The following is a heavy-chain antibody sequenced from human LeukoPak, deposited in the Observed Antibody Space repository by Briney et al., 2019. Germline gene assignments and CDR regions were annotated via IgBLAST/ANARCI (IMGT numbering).Heavy chain of an antibody. V-gene: IGHV3-48*03. J-gene: IGHJ3*02. CDR3: ARDRAGGTYYGAFDI. Sequence: AGSLRLSCAASGFTFSSYEMNWVRQAPGKGLEWVSYISSSGSTIYYADSVKGRFTISRDNTKNSLYLQMNSLRAEDTAVYYCARDRAGGTYYGAFDIWGQGTMVTVSS. CDR1: GFTFSSYE. CDR2: ISSSGSTI. D-gene: IGHD1-26*01.